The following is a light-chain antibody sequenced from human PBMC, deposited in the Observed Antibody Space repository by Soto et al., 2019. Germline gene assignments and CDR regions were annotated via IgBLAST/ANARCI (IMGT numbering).Light chain of an antibody. Sequence: EIVLTQSPGTLSLSPGERATLSCRASQSVSSSYLAWYQQKPGQAPRLLIHGASSRATGIPDRFSGSGSGTDFTLPISRLEPEDFAVYYCQQYGTSPFTFGPGTKVDIK. CDR1: QSVSSSY. CDR2: GAS. V-gene: IGKV3-20*01. CDR3: QQYGTSPFT. J-gene: IGKJ3*01.